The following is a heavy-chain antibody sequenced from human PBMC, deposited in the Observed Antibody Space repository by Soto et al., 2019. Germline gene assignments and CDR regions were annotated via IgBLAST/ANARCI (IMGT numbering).Heavy chain of an antibody. J-gene: IGHJ4*02. V-gene: IGHV1-3*01. D-gene: IGHD6-19*01. CDR1: GYTFSTYD. Sequence: ASVKVSCKASGYTFSTYDIVWVRQAPGQRLEWMGWINVGDGNTKYSQKFQGRVTITGDTSATTAYMELSSLRSDDTAVFYCTRGSVFDYWGQGTLVTVSS. CDR2: INVGDGNT. CDR3: TRGSVFDY.